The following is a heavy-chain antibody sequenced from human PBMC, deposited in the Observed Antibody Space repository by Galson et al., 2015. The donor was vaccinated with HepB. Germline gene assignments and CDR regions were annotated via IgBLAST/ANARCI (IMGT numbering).Heavy chain of an antibody. D-gene: IGHD2-2*01. CDR1: GFTFSDYG. CDR3: AKAPGGASTAQGGYYYDGLDV. V-gene: IGHV3-30*18. J-gene: IGHJ6*02. CDR2: ISYHGNNK. Sequence: SLRLSCAASGFTFSDYGMHWARQAPGKGLEWVAVISYHGNNKYYIKSVEGRFTISRDNSRNTLNLQMNSLTTEDTAIYYCAKAPGGASTAQGGYYYDGLDVWGQGTTVTVSS.